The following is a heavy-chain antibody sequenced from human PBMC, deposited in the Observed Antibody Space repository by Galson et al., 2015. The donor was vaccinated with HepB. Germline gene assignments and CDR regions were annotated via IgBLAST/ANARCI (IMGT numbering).Heavy chain of an antibody. V-gene: IGHV3-7*03. Sequence: SLRLSCAASGFTFSSYWMSWVRQAPGKGLEWVANIKQDGSEKYYVDSVKGRFTISRDNAKNSLYLQMNSLRAEDTAVYYCARDKGVDPPWDYYYYYGMDVWGQGTTVTVSS. CDR2: IKQDGSEK. CDR1: GFTFSSYW. J-gene: IGHJ6*02. D-gene: IGHD3-3*01. CDR3: ARDKGVDPPWDYYYYYGMDV.